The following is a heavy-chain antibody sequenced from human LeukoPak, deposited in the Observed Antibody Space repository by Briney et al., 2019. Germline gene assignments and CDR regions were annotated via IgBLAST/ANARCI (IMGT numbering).Heavy chain of an antibody. CDR1: GYTFTGYY. Sequence: ASVKVSCKASGYTFTGYYMHWVRQAPGQGLEWMGRINPNSGGTNYAQKFQGRVTMTRDTSISTAYMELSRLRSEDTAVYYCASDIVVVVAATRDYWGQGTLVTVTS. J-gene: IGHJ4*02. V-gene: IGHV1-2*06. CDR3: ASDIVVVVAATRDY. D-gene: IGHD2-15*01. CDR2: INPNSGGT.